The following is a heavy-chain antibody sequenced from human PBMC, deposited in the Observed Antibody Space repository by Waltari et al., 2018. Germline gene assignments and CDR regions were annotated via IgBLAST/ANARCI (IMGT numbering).Heavy chain of an antibody. V-gene: IGHV4-34*01. CDR3: ARGGWFGRGNDAFDI. CDR1: GGSFSSYY. Sequence: QVQLQQWGAGLLKPSETLSLNCAVYGGSFSSYYWSWIRQSPRTGLEWIGEINHRAITNDNPSLKSRVTISVDTSKNQFSLKLRSVTAADTAVYFCARGGWFGRGNDAFDIWGQGTAVTVSS. CDR2: INHRAIT. J-gene: IGHJ3*02. D-gene: IGHD3-10*01.